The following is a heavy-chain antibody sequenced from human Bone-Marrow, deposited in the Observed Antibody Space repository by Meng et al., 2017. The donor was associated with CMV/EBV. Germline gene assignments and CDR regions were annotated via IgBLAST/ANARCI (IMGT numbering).Heavy chain of an antibody. CDR1: TFSSDA. V-gene: IGHV1-69*05. J-gene: IGHJ4*02. Sequence: TFSSDAISWVRQAPGQGLEWMGGIIPIFGTANYAQKFQGRVTITTDESTSTAYMELSSLRSEDTAVYYCARGYYGSGSESVDPDYFDYWGQGTLVTVSS. D-gene: IGHD3-10*01. CDR3: ARGYYGSGSESVDPDYFDY. CDR2: IIPIFGTA.